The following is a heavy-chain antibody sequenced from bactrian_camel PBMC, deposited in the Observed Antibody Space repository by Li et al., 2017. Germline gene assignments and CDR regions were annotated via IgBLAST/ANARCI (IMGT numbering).Heavy chain of an antibody. CDR3: ATEGGGELVPSALREADFGY. V-gene: IGHV3S31*01. Sequence: DVQLVESGGGLVQPGGSPRLSCAASGFSFSSYAMIWVRQAPGKGLEWVSTINSGGGSTYYADSVKGRFTISRDNAKNTLYLQMNSLKTEDTALYYCATEGGGELVPSALREADFGYWGQGTQVTVS. CDR1: GFSFSSYA. CDR2: INSGGGST. J-gene: IGHJ6*01. D-gene: IGHD6*01.